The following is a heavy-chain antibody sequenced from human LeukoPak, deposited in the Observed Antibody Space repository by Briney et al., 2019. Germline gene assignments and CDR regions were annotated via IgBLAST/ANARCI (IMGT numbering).Heavy chain of an antibody. D-gene: IGHD3-16*02. J-gene: IGHJ4*02. CDR1: GFTFSSYA. CDR3: ARGADDYGWGNYRPYPYDY. Sequence: GGSLRLSCAASGFTFSSYAMSWVRQAPGKGLEWVSAISGSGGSTYYADSVKGRFTISRDNSKNTLYLQMNSLRAEDTAVYYCARGADDYGWGNYRPYPYDYWGQGTLVTVSS. V-gene: IGHV3-23*01. CDR2: ISGSGGST.